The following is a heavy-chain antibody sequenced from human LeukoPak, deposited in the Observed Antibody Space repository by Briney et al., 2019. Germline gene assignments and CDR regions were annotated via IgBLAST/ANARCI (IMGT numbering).Heavy chain of an antibody. V-gene: IGHV1-8*02. D-gene: IGHD3-9*01. CDR2: MNPNSGNT. Sequence: ASVKVSCKASGYTFTSYDINWVRQATGQGLEWMGWMNPNSGNTGYAQKFQGRVTMTEDTSTDTAYMELSSLRSEDTAVYYCATGSTPRAMYYDILTGYYGYWGQGTLVTVSS. J-gene: IGHJ4*02. CDR3: ATGSTPRAMYYDILTGYYGY. CDR1: GYTFTSYD.